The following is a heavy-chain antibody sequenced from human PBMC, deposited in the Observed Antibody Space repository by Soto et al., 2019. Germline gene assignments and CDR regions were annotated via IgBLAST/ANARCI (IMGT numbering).Heavy chain of an antibody. CDR1: GFTFSRYA. V-gene: IGHV3-64*04. CDR2: ISSIGVVT. D-gene: IGHD6-19*01. J-gene: IGHJ4*02. CDR3: SREGRVGGIDY. Sequence: LRVSCSASGFTFSRYAMHWVRQAPGKGLEYVSAISSIGVVTYYADSVKGRFTISRDNAKSSLYLQMNSLRAEDTAVYYCSREGRVGGIDYWGQGTAVTVSS.